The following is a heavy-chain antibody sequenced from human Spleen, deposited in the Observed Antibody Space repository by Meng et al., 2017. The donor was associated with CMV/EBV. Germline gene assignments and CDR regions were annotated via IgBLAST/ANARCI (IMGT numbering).Heavy chain of an antibody. CDR2: INHSGVT. V-gene: IGHV4-34*01. CDR3: AARIRWSAVTYFQH. CDR1: GGSFSDYY. D-gene: IGHD5-24*01. Sequence: SQTLSLTCAVYGGSFSDYYWTWIRQPPGKGLEWIGEINHSGVTKNNPSLRSRVTISVDTSKSQFSLKLSSVTAADTAVYYCAARIRWSAVTYFQHWGQGTLVTVSS. J-gene: IGHJ1*01.